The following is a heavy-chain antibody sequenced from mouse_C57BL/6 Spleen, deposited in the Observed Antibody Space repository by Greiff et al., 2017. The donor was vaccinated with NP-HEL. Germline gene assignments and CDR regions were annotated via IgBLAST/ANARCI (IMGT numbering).Heavy chain of an antibody. V-gene: IGHV5-17*01. CDR2: ISSGSSTI. Sequence: DVMLVESGGGLVKPGGSLKLSCAASGFTFSDYGMHWVRQAPEKGLEWVAYISSGSSTIYYADTVKGRFTISRDNAKNTLFLQMTSLRSEDTAMYYCARKVYGSSYWYFDVWGTGTTVTVSS. CDR3: ARKVYGSSYWYFDV. D-gene: IGHD1-1*01. J-gene: IGHJ1*03. CDR1: GFTFSDYG.